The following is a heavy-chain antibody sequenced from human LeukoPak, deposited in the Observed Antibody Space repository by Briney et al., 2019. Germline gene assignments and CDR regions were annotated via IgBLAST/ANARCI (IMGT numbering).Heavy chain of an antibody. V-gene: IGHV4-39*07. CDR1: GDSIRSSSYY. Sequence: PSETLSLTCTVSGDSIRSSSYYWGWIRQPPGKGLEWIGSIYYSGSTYYNPSLKSRVTISVDTSKNQFSLKLSSVTAADTAVYYCASGGSYSGSYYAPDYWGQGTLVTVSS. D-gene: IGHD1-26*01. CDR3: ASGGSYSGSYYAPDY. J-gene: IGHJ4*02. CDR2: IYYSGST.